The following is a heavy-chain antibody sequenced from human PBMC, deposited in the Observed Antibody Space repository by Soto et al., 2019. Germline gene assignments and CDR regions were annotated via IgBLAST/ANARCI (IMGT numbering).Heavy chain of an antibody. CDR1: GFTFSSYA. J-gene: IGHJ6*02. CDR3: AKGSGGYDFWSGYHDYGDFFSRYYYGMDV. Sequence: GGSLRLSCAASGFTFSSYAMSWVRQAPGKGLEWVSAISGSGGSTYYADSVKGRFPISRDNSKNTLYLQMNSLRAEDTAVYYCAKGSGGYDFWSGYHDYGDFFSRYYYGMDVWGQGTTVTVSS. V-gene: IGHV3-23*01. CDR2: ISGSGGST. D-gene: IGHD3-3*01.